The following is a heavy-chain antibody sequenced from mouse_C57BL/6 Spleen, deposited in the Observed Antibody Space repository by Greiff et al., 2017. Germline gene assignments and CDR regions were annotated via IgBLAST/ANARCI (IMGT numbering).Heavy chain of an antibody. CDR3: ARGGYYGSSYQSHFAY. D-gene: IGHD1-1*01. Sequence: QVQLQQPGAELVMPGASVKLSCKASGYTFTSYWMHWVKQRPGQGLEWIGEIDPSDSYTNYNQKFKGKSTLTVDKSSSTAYMQLSSLTSEDSAVYYCARGGYYGSSYQSHFAYWGQGTLVTVSA. CDR2: IDPSDSYT. J-gene: IGHJ3*01. V-gene: IGHV1-69*01. CDR1: GYTFTSYW.